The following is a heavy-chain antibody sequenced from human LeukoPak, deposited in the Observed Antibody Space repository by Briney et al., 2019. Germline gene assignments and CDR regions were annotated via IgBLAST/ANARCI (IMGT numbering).Heavy chain of an antibody. CDR1: GDSSSYYY. Sequence: PSETLSLTCTVSGDSSSYYYWSWIRQSPGKGLDWIGYINYSGITNYNPSLKSRATMSVDTSKNQLSLKVTSVTAADTAVYYCARGLWFGAPGAFDIWGQGTMVTVSS. J-gene: IGHJ3*02. CDR2: INYSGIT. V-gene: IGHV4-59*01. CDR3: ARGLWFGAPGAFDI. D-gene: IGHD3-10*01.